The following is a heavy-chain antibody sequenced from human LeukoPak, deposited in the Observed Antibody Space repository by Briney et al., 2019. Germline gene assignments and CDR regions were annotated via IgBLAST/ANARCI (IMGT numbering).Heavy chain of an antibody. D-gene: IGHD5-24*01. J-gene: IGHJ3*02. CDR2: IKQDGSDK. CDR3: AGDEGWTFDI. CDR1: GFSFSTHW. Sequence: GGSPRPSCAASGFSFSTHWMSWFRQAPGKGLEWVALIKQDGSDKHYVDSVKGRFTISRDNAKNSLYLQMNSLRADDTAVYYCAGDEGWTFDIWGQGTKVTVSS. V-gene: IGHV3-7*01.